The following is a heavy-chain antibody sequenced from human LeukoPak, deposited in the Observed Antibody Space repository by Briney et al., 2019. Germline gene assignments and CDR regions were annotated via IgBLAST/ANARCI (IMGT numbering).Heavy chain of an antibody. CDR3: ARAVKERWLQKGFDY. CDR2: IYSGGST. J-gene: IGHJ4*02. D-gene: IGHD5-24*01. CDR1: GFTVSSNY. V-gene: IGHV3-53*01. Sequence: GGSLRLSCAASGFTVSSNYMSWVRQAPGKGLEWVSVIYSGGSTYYADSVKGRFTISRDSSKNTLYLQMNSLRAEDTAVYYCARAVKERWLQKGFDYWGQGTLVTVSS.